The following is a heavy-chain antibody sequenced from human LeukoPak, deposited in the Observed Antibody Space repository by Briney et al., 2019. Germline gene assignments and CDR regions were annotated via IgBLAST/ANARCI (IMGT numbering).Heavy chain of an antibody. Sequence: PSETLSLTCAVYGGSFGGYYWSWIRQPPGKGLEWIGEINHSGSTNYNPSLKSRVTISVDTSKNQFSLKLSSVTAADTAVHYCARVQYYDILTGYFDYWGQGTLVTVSS. CDR3: ARVQYYDILTGYFDY. CDR2: INHSGST. V-gene: IGHV4-34*01. CDR1: GGSFGGYY. D-gene: IGHD3-9*01. J-gene: IGHJ4*02.